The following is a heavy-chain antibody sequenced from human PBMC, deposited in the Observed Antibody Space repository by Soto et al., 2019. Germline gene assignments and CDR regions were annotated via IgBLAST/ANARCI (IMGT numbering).Heavy chain of an antibody. V-gene: IGHV1-69*13. J-gene: IGHJ6*02. CDR2: IIPIFGTA. Sequence: SVKVSCKASGGTFSSYAISWVRQSPGQGLEWMGGIIPIFGTANYAQKFQGRVTITADESTSTAYMELSGLRSEDTAVYYCARLDKVRGWGYYYGMDVWGQGTTVTVSS. D-gene: IGHD3-10*01. CDR1: GGTFSSYA. CDR3: ARLDKVRGWGYYYGMDV.